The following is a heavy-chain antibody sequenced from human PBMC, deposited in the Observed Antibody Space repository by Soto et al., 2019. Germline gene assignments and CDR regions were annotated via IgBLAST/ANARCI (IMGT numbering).Heavy chain of an antibody. Sequence: LRLSCAASGFTFISYAMSWVRQAPGKGLEWVSAISGSGGSTYYAGSVKGRFTISRDNSKNTLYLQMNSLRAEDTAVYYCAKPKGQQLVVNWFDPWGQGTLVTVSS. CDR3: AKPKGQQLVVNWFDP. V-gene: IGHV3-23*01. D-gene: IGHD6-13*01. CDR2: ISGSGGST. J-gene: IGHJ5*02. CDR1: GFTFISYA.